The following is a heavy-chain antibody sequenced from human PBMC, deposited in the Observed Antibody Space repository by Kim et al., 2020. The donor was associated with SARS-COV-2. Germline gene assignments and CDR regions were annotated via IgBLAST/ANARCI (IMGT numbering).Heavy chain of an antibody. CDR1: GYTFTSYA. J-gene: IGHJ6*03. V-gene: IGHV7-4-1*02. CDR2: INTNTGNP. D-gene: IGHD6-13*01. Sequence: ASVKVSCKASGYTFTSYAMNWVRQAPGQGLGWMGWINTNTGNPTYAQGFTGRFVFSLDTSVSTAYLQISSLKAEDTAVYYCARVYSSAIYYMDVWGKGTTVTVSS. CDR3: ARVYSSAIYYMDV.